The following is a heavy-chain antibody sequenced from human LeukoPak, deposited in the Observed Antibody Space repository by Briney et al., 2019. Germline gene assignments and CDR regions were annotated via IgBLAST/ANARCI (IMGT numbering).Heavy chain of an antibody. CDR3: ARGGYCSGGSCYLNAFDI. CDR1: GFTFSSYS. V-gene: IGHV3-21*01. D-gene: IGHD2-15*01. J-gene: IGHJ3*02. Sequence: PGGSLRLSCAASGFTFSSYSMNWVRQAPGKGLEWVSSISSSSSYIYYADSVKGRFTISRDNAKNSLYLQMNSLRAEDTAVYYCARGGYCSGGSCYLNAFDIWGQGTMVTVSS. CDR2: ISSSSSYI.